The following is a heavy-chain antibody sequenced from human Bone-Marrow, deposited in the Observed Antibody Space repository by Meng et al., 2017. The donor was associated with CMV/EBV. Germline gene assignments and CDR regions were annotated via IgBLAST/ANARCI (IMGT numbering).Heavy chain of an antibody. V-gene: IGHV4-39*07. D-gene: IGHD1-26*01. CDR1: GYSISSSGCY. J-gene: IGHJ3*02. CDR2: VYYTGSA. Sequence: SGTLSLTCSVSGYSISSSGCYWGWIRQPPGKGLEWIGNVYYTGSAYYSPSRQSHVTISVDTSKNQFSLTLTSVTASDTAIYYRARDPQRGSSQVWDAFDIWGQGTMVTVSS. CDR3: ARDPQRGSSQVWDAFDI.